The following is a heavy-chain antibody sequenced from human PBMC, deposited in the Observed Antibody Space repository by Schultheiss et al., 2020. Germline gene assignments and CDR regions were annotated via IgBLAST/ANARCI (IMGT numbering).Heavy chain of an antibody. D-gene: IGHD3-16*01. CDR2: IYSGGST. CDR3: ARDTWPQYYYYYGMDV. Sequence: GGSLRLSCAASGFTVSSNYMSWVRQAPGKGLEWVSVIYSGGSTYYADSVKGRFTISRDNSKNTLYLQMNSLRAEDTALYYCARDTWPQYYYYYGMDVWGQGTTVTVSS. J-gene: IGHJ6*02. V-gene: IGHV3-53*05. CDR1: GFTVSSNY.